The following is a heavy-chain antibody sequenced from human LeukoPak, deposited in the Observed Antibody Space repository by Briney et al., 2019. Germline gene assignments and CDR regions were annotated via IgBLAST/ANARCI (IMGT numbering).Heavy chain of an antibody. J-gene: IGHJ4*02. CDR3: AKDWGSDYFDY. Sequence: PGGSLRLSCAASGFTFSRYAMSWVRQAPGKGLEWVSAISGASETIYYADSVRGRFTISRDNSKNTVYLQMNSLRAEDTAVYYCAKDWGSDYFDYWGQGTLVTVSS. CDR2: ISGASETI. CDR1: GFTFSRYA. D-gene: IGHD7-27*01. V-gene: IGHV3-23*01.